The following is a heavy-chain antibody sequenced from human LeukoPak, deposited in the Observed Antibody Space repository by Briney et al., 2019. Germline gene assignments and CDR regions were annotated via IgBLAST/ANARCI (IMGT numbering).Heavy chain of an antibody. CDR2: IIPIFGTA. J-gene: IGHJ4*02. D-gene: IGHD2-2*01. Sequence: SVKVSCKASGGTFSSYAISWVRQAPGQGLEWMGRIIPIFGTANYAQTFQGRVTITADKSTSTAYMELSSLRSEDTAVYYCARGPYCSSTSCYFDYWGQGTLVTVSS. CDR3: ARGPYCSSTSCYFDY. CDR1: GGTFSSYA. V-gene: IGHV1-69*06.